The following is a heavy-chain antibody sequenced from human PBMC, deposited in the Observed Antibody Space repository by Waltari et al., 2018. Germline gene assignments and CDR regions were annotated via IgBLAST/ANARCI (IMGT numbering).Heavy chain of an antibody. V-gene: IGHV3-74*01. D-gene: IGHD3-10*01. CDR3: ARDGYYYGSGSYGYYDY. Sequence: EVQLVESWGGLVQPGGSLRLACAASGFTFSSYWLHCVRQAPGKGLVWVSRINSDGSSTSYADSVKGRFTISRDNAKNTLYLQMNSLRAEDTAVYYCARDGYYYGSGSYGYYDYWGQGTLVTVSS. CDR1: GFTFSSYW. J-gene: IGHJ4*02. CDR2: INSDGSST.